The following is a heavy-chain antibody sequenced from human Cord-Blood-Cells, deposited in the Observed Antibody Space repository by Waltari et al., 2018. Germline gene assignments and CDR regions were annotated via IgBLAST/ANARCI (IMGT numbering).Heavy chain of an antibody. CDR2: ISYYGSNK. V-gene: IGHV3-30-3*01. CDR1: GFTFSSYA. D-gene: IGHD4-17*01. Sequence: QVQLVEAGGGVVQPGRSLRLSCAASGFTFSSYAMHCVRQAPGKGLEWVAVISYYGSNKYYADSVKGRFTISRDNAKNTLYLQMNSLRAEDTAVYYCARDVTTVTFDYWGQGTLVTVSS. CDR3: ARDVTTVTFDY. J-gene: IGHJ4*02.